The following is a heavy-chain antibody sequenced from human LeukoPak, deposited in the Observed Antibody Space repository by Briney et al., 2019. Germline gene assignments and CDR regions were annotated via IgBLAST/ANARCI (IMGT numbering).Heavy chain of an antibody. J-gene: IGHJ4*02. CDR3: ARDGRFPPELLPRYFDY. CDR2: ISYDGSNK. Sequence: PGGSLRLSCAASGFIFSSYGMHWVRQAPGKGLESVAVISYDGSNKYYADSVKGRFTISRDNSKNTLYLQMNSLRAEDTAVYYCARDGRFPPELLPRYFDYWGQGTLVTVSS. CDR1: GFIFSSYG. D-gene: IGHD1-26*01. V-gene: IGHV3-30*03.